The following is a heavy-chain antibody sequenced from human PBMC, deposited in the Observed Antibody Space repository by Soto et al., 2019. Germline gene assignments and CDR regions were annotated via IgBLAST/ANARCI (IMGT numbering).Heavy chain of an antibody. J-gene: IGHJ6*02. V-gene: IGHV1-2*02. Sequence: QVQLVQSGAEVKEPGDSVRVSCEASGYTFTAYHIHWVRQAPGQGLEWMGWFNPEFCDTTYAQDFQGRVSMTRDMSISTVYMELSRLTSDDTAIYYCARNMDYYYGRGSGNGHGVWGQGTTVTVFS. CDR2: FNPEFCDT. D-gene: IGHD3-10*02. CDR1: GYTFTAYH. CDR3: ARNMDYYYGRGSGNGHGV.